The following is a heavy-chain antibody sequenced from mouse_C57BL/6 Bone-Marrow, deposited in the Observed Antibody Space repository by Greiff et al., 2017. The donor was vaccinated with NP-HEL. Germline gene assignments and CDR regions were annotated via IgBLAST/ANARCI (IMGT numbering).Heavy chain of an antibody. J-gene: IGHJ2*01. Sequence: DVQLVESGGGLVKPGGSLKLSCAASGFTFSSYAMSWVRQTPEKRLEWVATISDGGSYTYYPDNVKGRFTISRDNAKNNLYLQMSHLKSEDTAMYYCARDRLDYGFDYWGQGTTLTVSS. V-gene: IGHV5-4*01. CDR1: GFTFSSYA. D-gene: IGHD1-1*01. CDR2: ISDGGSYT. CDR3: ARDRLDYGFDY.